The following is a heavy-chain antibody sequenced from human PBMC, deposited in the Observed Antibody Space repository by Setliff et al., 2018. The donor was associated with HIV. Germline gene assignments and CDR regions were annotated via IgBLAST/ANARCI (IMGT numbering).Heavy chain of an antibody. V-gene: IGHV3-48*01. CDR1: GFTFSDCS. CDR2: ITSTGSTI. D-gene: IGHD4-17*01. CDR3: ARGPTTVTNYYYYYMDV. Sequence: QAGGSLRLSCAASGFTFSDCSMNWVRQAPGKGLEWISYITSTGSTIFYADSVKGRFTISRDNDRNSLYLQMNGLRAEDTAVYYCARGPTTVTNYYYYYMDVWGKGTTVTVSS. J-gene: IGHJ6*03.